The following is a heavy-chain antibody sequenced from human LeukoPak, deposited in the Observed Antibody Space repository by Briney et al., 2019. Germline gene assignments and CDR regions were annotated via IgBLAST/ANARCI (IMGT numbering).Heavy chain of an antibody. CDR1: GYTFTSYG. CDR3: ARVEGNYYYDSSGYYYDY. J-gene: IGHJ4*02. Sequence: ASVKVSCKASGYTFTSYGISWVRQAPGQGLEWMGWISAYNGNTNYAQKLHGRVTMTTDTSTSTAYMELRGLRSDDTAVYYCARVEGNYYYDSSGYYYDYWGQGTLVTVSS. V-gene: IGHV1-18*01. D-gene: IGHD3-22*01. CDR2: ISAYNGNT.